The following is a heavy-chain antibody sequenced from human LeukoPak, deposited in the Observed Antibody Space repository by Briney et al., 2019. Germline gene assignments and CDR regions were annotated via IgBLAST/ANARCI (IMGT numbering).Heavy chain of an antibody. J-gene: IGHJ3*02. CDR1: GDSVSSNSAA. CDR3: ARVGYSSSSGAFDI. V-gene: IGHV6-1*01. Sequence: SQTLSLTCAISGDSVSSNSAAWNWIRQSPSRGLEWLGRTYYRSKWYNDYAVSVKSQITINPDTSKNQFSLQLNSVTPEDTAVYYCARVGYSSSSGAFDIWGQGTMVTVSS. CDR2: TYYRSKWYN. D-gene: IGHD6-6*01.